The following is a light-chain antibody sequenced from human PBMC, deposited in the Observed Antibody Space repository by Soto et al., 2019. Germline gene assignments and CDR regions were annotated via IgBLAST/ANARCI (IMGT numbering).Light chain of an antibody. Sequence: QSVLTQPPSVSGAPGQRVTISCTGSSSNIGAGYDVHWYQQPPGTAPKLLIYDNNNRPSGGPDRFSGSKSGTSASLAIAGLQAEDEGAYYCQTYDSNLSGDVVFGGGTKVTVL. J-gene: IGLJ2*01. V-gene: IGLV1-40*01. CDR3: QTYDSNLSGDVV. CDR2: DNN. CDR1: SSNIGAGYD.